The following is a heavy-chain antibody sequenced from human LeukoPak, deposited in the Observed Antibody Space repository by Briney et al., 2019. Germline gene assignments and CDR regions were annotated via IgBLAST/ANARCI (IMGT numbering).Heavy chain of an antibody. CDR3: AKAPPDSSSWYSVSS. Sequence: GGSLRLSCAASGFTFSSYAITWVRQAPGKGLEWVSAISSSGGGTHYADAVKGRFTISRDNSKNTLYLQMNSLRAEDTAVYYCAKAPPDSSSWYSVSSWGQGTLVTVSS. J-gene: IGHJ5*02. V-gene: IGHV3-23*01. CDR2: ISSSGGGT. D-gene: IGHD6-13*01. CDR1: GFTFSSYA.